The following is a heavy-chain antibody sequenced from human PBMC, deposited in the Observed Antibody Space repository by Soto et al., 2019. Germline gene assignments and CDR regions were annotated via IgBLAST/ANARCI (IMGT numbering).Heavy chain of an antibody. D-gene: IGHD2-15*01. J-gene: IGHJ6*02. CDR1: GFTFSSYW. CDR2: IKQDGSEK. V-gene: IGHV3-7*03. CDR3: ARRGNGTPFYGMDV. Sequence: PGGSLRLSCAASGFTFSSYWMSWVRQAPGKGLEWVANIKQDGSEKYYVDSVKGRFTISRDNAKNSLYLQMNSLRAEDTAVYYCARRGNGTPFYGMDVWGQGTTVTVSS.